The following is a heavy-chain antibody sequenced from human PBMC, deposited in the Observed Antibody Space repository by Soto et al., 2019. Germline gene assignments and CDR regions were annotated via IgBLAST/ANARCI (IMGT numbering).Heavy chain of an antibody. J-gene: IGHJ4*02. CDR3: ARGYYYDSSGYLDY. Sequence: SVKVSCKASGGTFSSYAISWVRQAPGQGLEWMGGIIPIFGTANYAQKFQGRVAITADESTSTAYMELSSLRSEDTAVYYCARGYYYDSSGYLDYWGQGTLVTVSS. CDR1: GGTFSSYA. CDR2: IIPIFGTA. V-gene: IGHV1-69*13. D-gene: IGHD3-22*01.